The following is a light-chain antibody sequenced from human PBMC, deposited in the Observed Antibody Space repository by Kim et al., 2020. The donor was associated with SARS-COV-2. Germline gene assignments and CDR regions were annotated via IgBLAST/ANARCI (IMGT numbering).Light chain of an antibody. CDR1: QSISSW. Sequence: ASVGDKVSITCRASQSISSWLAWYQQKPGKAPKLLVHKASSLQGAVPSRFSGSESGTEFTLTISSLQPDDFATYYCQQYKTYPWTFGHGTKVDIK. J-gene: IGKJ1*01. CDR2: KAS. CDR3: QQYKTYPWT. V-gene: IGKV1-5*03.